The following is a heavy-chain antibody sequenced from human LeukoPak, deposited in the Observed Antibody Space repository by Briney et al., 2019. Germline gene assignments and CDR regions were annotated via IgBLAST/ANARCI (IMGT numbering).Heavy chain of an antibody. Sequence: AGVSLRLSCAASGFTFSSYAMSWVRQAPGKGLEWVAVISYDGSNKYYADSVKGRFTISRDNSKNTLYLQMNSLRAEDTAVYYCARDIGGYWGQGTLVTVSS. J-gene: IGHJ4*02. CDR1: GFTFSSYA. V-gene: IGHV3-30-3*01. CDR2: ISYDGSNK. D-gene: IGHD3-10*01. CDR3: ARDIGGY.